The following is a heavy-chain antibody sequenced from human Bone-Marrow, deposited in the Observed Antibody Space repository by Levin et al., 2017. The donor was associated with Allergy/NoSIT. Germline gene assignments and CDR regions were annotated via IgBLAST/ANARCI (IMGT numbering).Heavy chain of an antibody. CDR2: IWYDGSNK. V-gene: IGHV3-33*01. D-gene: IGHD6-19*01. CDR1: GFTFSSYG. CDR3: ARGGGIAVAGTPYYYYGMDG. J-gene: IGHJ6*02. Sequence: SCAASGFTFSSYGMHWVRQAPGKGLEWVAVIWYDGSNKYYADSVKGRFTISRDNSKNTLYLQMNSLRAEDTAVYYCARGGGIAVAGTPYYYYGMDGWGQGTTVTVSS.